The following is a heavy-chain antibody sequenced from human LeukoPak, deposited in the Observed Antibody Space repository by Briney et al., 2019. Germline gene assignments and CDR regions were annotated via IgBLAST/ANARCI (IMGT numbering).Heavy chain of an antibody. J-gene: IGHJ3*02. V-gene: IGHV4-59*01. D-gene: IGHD3-22*01. CDR2: IYYSGST. CDR3: ARHIPDVTMIVVSPDAFDI. CDR1: GGSFSSYY. Sequence: SETLSLTCTVSGGSFSSYYWSWIRQPPGKGLEWSGYIYYSGSTNYNPSLKSRVTISVDTSKNQFSLKLSSVTAADTAVYYCARHIPDVTMIVVSPDAFDIWGQGTMVTVSS.